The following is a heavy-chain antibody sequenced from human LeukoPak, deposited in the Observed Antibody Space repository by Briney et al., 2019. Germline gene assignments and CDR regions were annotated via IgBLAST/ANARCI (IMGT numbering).Heavy chain of an antibody. V-gene: IGHV4-59*01. Sequence: ASETLSLTCTVSGGSLSSYYSSWIRQPPGKGLEWIGYIYYSGSTNYNPSLKGRVTISVDTSKNQFSLKLSSVTAADTAVYYCARGKSFDIWGQGTLVTVSS. CDR2: IYYSGST. CDR3: ARGKSFDI. CDR1: GGSLSSYY. J-gene: IGHJ3*02.